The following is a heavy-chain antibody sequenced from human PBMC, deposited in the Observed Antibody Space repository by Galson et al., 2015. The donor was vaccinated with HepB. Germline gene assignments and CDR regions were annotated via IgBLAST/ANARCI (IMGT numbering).Heavy chain of an antibody. CDR2: IYYSGST. J-gene: IGHJ3*02. CDR3: ARDPAGEYYDSSGSDAFDI. Sequence: TLSLTCTVSGGSISSGGYYWSWIRQHPGKGLEWIGYIYYSGSTYYNPSLKSRVTISVDTSKNQFSLKLSSVTAADTAVYYCARDPAGEYYDSSGSDAFDIWGQGTMVTVSS. CDR1: GGSISSGGYY. V-gene: IGHV4-31*03. D-gene: IGHD3-22*01.